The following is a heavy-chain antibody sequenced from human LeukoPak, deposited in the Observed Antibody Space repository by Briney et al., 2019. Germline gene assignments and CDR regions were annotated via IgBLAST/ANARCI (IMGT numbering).Heavy chain of an antibody. J-gene: IGHJ6*02. D-gene: IGHD2-15*01. CDR3: AKDQRYWAV. V-gene: IGHV3-23*01. Sequence: PGGSLRLSCAASGFTFSSYAMSWVRQAPGKGLEWVSGVSTSGVDTYYADSVKGRFTISRDNSKNTLYLQMNSLRAEDTAVYYCAKDQRYWAVWGQGTTVTVSS. CDR1: GFTFSSYA. CDR2: VSTSGVDT.